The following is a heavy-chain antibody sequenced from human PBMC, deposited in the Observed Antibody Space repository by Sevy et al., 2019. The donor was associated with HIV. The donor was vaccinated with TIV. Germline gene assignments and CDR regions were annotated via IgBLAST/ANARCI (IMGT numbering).Heavy chain of an antibody. CDR2: ISGNGGYT. D-gene: IGHD2-2*01. CDR3: AQGSTSSSEVGYFDY. CDR1: GFTFSSYA. J-gene: IGHJ4*02. Sequence: GGSLRLPCAASGFTFSSYAMSWVRQAPGKGLEWVSVISGNGGYTYYADSVKGRFTISRDTSKNTLYLQMNSLRAEDTAVYYCAQGSTSSSEVGYFDYWGQGTLVTVSS. V-gene: IGHV3-23*01.